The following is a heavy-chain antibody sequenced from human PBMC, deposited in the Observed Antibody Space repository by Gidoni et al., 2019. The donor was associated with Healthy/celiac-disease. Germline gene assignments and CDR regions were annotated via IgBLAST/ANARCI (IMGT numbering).Heavy chain of an antibody. D-gene: IGHD6-19*01. Sequence: EVQLVESGGGLVKPGGSLRLSCAASGFTFSSYRMNWVRQAPGKGLEWVSSISSSSSYIYYADSVKGRFTISRDNAKNSLYLQMNSLRAEDTAVYYCAREPHSSGWYVGFWFDPWGQGTLVTVSS. J-gene: IGHJ5*02. CDR3: AREPHSSGWYVGFWFDP. V-gene: IGHV3-21*01. CDR1: GFTFSSYR. CDR2: ISSSSSYI.